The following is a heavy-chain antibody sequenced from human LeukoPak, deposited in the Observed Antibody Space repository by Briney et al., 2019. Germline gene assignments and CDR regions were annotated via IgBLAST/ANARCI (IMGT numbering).Heavy chain of an antibody. Sequence: LPGGSLRLSCAASGFTFSSSAMTWVRQAPGKGLEWVSSVSGSGGSTYYADSVKGRFTISRDNSKNTLYLQMNSLRAEDTAVYYCAKQGGDSSGWSWGQGTLVTVSS. CDR2: VSGSGGST. CDR3: AKQGGDSSGWS. V-gene: IGHV3-23*01. D-gene: IGHD6-19*01. J-gene: IGHJ5*02. CDR1: GFTFSSSA.